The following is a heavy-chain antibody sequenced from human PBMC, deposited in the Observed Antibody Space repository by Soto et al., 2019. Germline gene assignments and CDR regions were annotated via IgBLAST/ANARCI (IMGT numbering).Heavy chain of an antibody. V-gene: IGHV4-31*03. CDR1: GGSISSGAYY. CDR3: ARVGSRGYSYCYADY. J-gene: IGHJ4*02. CDR2: IFTSGST. D-gene: IGHD5-18*01. Sequence: KRSETLSLTCTVSGGSISSGAYYWSCIREHPGKGLEWIGYIFTSGSTYYNPSLKSRVTISVDTSKNHFSLKLRSVTAADTAVYYCARVGSRGYSYCYADYWGQGTLVTVSS.